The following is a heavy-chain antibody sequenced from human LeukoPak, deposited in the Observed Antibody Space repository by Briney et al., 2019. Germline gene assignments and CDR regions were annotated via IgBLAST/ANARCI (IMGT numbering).Heavy chain of an antibody. J-gene: IGHJ6*02. CDR1: GFTFSSYS. Sequence: PGGSLRLSCAASGFTFSSYSMNWVRQAPVKGLEWVSVIYSGGSTYYADSVKGRFTISRDNSKNTLYLQMNSLRAEDTAVYYCARVREVYYYYGMDVWGQGTTVTVSS. V-gene: IGHV3-66*01. CDR2: IYSGGST. CDR3: ARVREVYYYYGMDV.